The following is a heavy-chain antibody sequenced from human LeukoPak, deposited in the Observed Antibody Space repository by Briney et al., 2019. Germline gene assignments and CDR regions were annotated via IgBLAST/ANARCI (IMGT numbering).Heavy chain of an antibody. D-gene: IGHD5-12*01. Sequence: SETLSLTCTVSGGSISSSSYYWGWIRQPPGKGLEWIGSIYYSGSTYYNPSLKSRVTISVDTSKNQFSLKLSSVTAADTAVYYCARHVENSGYDYGLYYYYYYYMGVWGKGTTVTVSS. CDR3: ARHVENSGYDYGLYYYYYYYMGV. CDR2: IYYSGST. V-gene: IGHV4-39*01. CDR1: GGSISSSSYY. J-gene: IGHJ6*03.